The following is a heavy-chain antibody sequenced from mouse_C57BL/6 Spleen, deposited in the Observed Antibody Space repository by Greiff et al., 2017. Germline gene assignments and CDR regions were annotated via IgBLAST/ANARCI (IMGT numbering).Heavy chain of an antibody. CDR1: GYTFTDYN. CDR3: TRGGDYGRSMDY. J-gene: IGHJ4*01. V-gene: IGHV1-18*01. CDR2: INPNNGGT. Sequence: VQLQQSGPELVKPGASVKIPCKASGYTFTDYNMDWVKQSHGKSLEWIGDINPNNGGTISNQKFKGKATLTVDKSSSTAYMGLRSLTYEDAAVYYCTRGGDYGRSMDYWGQGTAVTVSS. D-gene: IGHD1-1*01.